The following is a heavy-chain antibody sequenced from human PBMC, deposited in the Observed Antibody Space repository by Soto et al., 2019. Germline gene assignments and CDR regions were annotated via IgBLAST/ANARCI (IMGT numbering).Heavy chain of an antibody. V-gene: IGHV3-48*01. CDR1: GFTFSRYS. D-gene: IGHD5-18*01. Sequence: EVQLVESGGGLVQPGGSLRLSCAASGFTFSRYSMNWVRQAPGRGLEWLSYINTGSSTIYYADSVKGRFTISRDNAKNSVYLQMDSLRGEDTAVYYCAGEAYSYGYVFNYWGQGTRVTVSS. J-gene: IGHJ4*02. CDR2: INTGSSTI. CDR3: AGEAYSYGYVFNY.